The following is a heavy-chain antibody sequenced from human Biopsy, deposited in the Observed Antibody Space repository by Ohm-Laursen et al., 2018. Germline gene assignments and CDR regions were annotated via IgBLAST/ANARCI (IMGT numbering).Heavy chain of an antibody. D-gene: IGHD3-3*01. Sequence: PSETLSLTCTVSGVSINGGRYYWNWIRQTPGKGLEWIGTVYYSGTTYDNPSLKNRVIISVDTSKNQFSLSLKTVTAADTAVYYCARHDLSDFWSGYPNFFDRWGQGTLVTVSS. CDR3: ARHDLSDFWSGYPNFFDR. CDR1: GVSINGGRYY. CDR2: VYYSGTT. V-gene: IGHV4-39*01. J-gene: IGHJ5*02.